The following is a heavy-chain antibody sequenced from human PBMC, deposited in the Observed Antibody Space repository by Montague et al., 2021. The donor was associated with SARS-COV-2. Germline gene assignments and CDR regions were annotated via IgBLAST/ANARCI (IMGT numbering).Heavy chain of an antibody. CDR1: GGSFSGYY. CDR3: ARGVVVVVHRDYPARRGWFDP. Sequence: SETLSLTCAVHGGSFSGYYWNWIRQPPGKGLEWIGEINHSGTTNYNPSLKSRVTISVDTSKNQFSLKLSSVTAVDTAVYYCARGVVVVVHRDYPARRGWFDPWGQGTLVSVSS. J-gene: IGHJ5*02. V-gene: IGHV4-34*01. CDR2: INHSGTT. D-gene: IGHD2-15*01.